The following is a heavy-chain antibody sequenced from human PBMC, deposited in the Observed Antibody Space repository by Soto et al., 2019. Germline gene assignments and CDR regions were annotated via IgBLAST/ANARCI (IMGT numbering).Heavy chain of an antibody. CDR1: GGSISSSSYY. CDR2: IYYSGST. Sequence: SETLSLTCTVSGGSISSSSYYWGWIRQPPGKGLEWIGSIYYSGSTYYNPSLKSRVTISVDTSKNQFSLKLSSVTAADTAVYHCARRYSGYDSGAYYYYGMDVWGQGTTVTVSS. J-gene: IGHJ6*02. CDR3: ARRYSGYDSGAYYYYGMDV. V-gene: IGHV4-39*01. D-gene: IGHD5-12*01.